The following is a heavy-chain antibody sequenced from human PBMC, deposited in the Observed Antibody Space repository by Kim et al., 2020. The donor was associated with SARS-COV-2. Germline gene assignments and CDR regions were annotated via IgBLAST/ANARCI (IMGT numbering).Heavy chain of an antibody. D-gene: IGHD1-26*01. CDR3: AGEGGSYLGGGFDY. Sequence: PSLKSRVTISVDRSKNQFSLKLSSGTAAETAVYYCAGEGGSYLGGGFDYWGQGTLVTVSS. V-gene: IGHV4-39*02. J-gene: IGHJ4*02.